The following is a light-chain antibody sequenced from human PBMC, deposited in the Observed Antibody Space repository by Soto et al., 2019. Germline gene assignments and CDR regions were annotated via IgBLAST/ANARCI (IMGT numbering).Light chain of an antibody. CDR3: QQYNSWPRT. CDR2: GAS. Sequence: VVMTQSPATLSVSPGERATFSCRASQSVYSNLAWYQQKPGQAPRLLIYGASSRASRVPVRFSGSGSGTEFTLTISSVESEDFAVYCCQQYNSWPRTFGQGTKVEIK. J-gene: IGKJ1*01. CDR1: QSVYSN. V-gene: IGKV3-15*01.